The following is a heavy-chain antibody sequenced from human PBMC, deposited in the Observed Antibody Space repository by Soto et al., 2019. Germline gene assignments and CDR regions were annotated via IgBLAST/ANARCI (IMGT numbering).Heavy chain of an antibody. CDR3: ARDDPIFGAIPRMDI. D-gene: IGHD3-3*01. CDR1: GFPFSSYT. V-gene: IGHV3-21*02. CDR2: MTVSSSRNI. J-gene: IGHJ6*02. Sequence: EVQLVESGGGLVKPGGSLRLSCSASGFPFSSYTMYWVRQAPGKGLEWVSSMTVSSSRNIFYADSVKGRFTISRDNANNILYLQMNNLRVEDTAVYFCARDDPIFGAIPRMDIWGQGTTVTVSS.